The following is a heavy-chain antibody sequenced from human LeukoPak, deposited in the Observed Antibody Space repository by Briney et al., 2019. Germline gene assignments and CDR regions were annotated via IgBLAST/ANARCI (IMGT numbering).Heavy chain of an antibody. V-gene: IGHV4-30-2*01. Sequence: SETQSLTCTVSGGSISSGGYYWSWIRQPPGKGLEWIGYIYHSGNTYYNPSLKSRVTISVDRSKNQFSLKLSSVTAADTAVYYCARDPSSMGAFFDYWGQGTLVTVSS. CDR3: ARDPSSMGAFFDY. CDR2: IYHSGNT. J-gene: IGHJ4*02. CDR1: GGSISSGGYY. D-gene: IGHD3-16*01.